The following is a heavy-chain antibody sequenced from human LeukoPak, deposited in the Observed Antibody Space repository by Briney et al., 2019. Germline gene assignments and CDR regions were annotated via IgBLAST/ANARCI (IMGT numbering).Heavy chain of an antibody. CDR1: GGTFSSYA. D-gene: IGHD3-22*01. V-gene: IGHV1-69*13. CDR2: IIPIFGTA. CDR3: ARSFDSSGYFDAFDI. Sequence: SVKVSCKASGGTFSSYAISWVRQAPGQGLEWMGRIIPIFGTANYAQKFQGRVTITADESTSTAYMELSSLRSEDTAVYYCARSFDSSGYFDAFDIWGQGTMVTVSS. J-gene: IGHJ3*02.